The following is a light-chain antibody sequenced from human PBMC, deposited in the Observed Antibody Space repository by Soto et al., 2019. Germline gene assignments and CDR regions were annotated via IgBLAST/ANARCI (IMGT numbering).Light chain of an antibody. CDR1: QSISSW. Sequence: DIQMTQSPSTLSASVGDRVTITCRASQSISSWLAWYQQKPGKAPKLLIYKASSLESGVPSRFSGSGSGTQFTLTISSLQPDDFATYYCQQYDSFSLTFGGGTKVEIK. CDR3: QQYDSFSLT. J-gene: IGKJ4*01. CDR2: KAS. V-gene: IGKV1-5*03.